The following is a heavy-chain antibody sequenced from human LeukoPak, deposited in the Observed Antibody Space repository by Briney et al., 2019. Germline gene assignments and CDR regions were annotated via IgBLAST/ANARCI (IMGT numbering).Heavy chain of an antibody. CDR1: SGSFSGYY. CDR3: ARSVKGCYVW. V-gene: IGHV4-34*01. D-gene: IGHD2-2*01. Sequence: SETLSLTCAVYSGSFSGYYWNWIRQPPGKGLEWIGEVDHSGSTNSNPSLKSRVTISVDTSKNQFSLKLSSVTAADTAVYYCARSVKGCYVWWGQGTLVTVSS. J-gene: IGHJ4*02. CDR2: VDHSGST.